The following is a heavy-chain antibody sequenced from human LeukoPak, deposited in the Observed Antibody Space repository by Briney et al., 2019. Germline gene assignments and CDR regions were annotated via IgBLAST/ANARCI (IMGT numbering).Heavy chain of an antibody. D-gene: IGHD3-16*01. CDR2: IWHDGSHK. CDR3: VRGWGSNVYASAFDV. V-gene: IGHV3-33*01. J-gene: IGHJ3*01. CDR1: GFIFSTYG. Sequence: PGGSLRLSCAASGFIFSTYGMHWGRQAPGKGLEWVTVIWHDGSHKDYADSVKGRFTISRDNTKNTLLLQTSDLRAEDTAAYYCVRGWGSNVYASAFDVWGQGTMVTVSS.